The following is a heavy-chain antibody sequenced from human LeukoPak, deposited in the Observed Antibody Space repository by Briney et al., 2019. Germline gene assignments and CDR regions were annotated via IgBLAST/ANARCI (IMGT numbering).Heavy chain of an antibody. CDR3: ARFTDNGSPFDY. J-gene: IGHJ4*02. V-gene: IGHV3-74*01. CDR2: ISTDGSTT. D-gene: IGHD3-10*01. Sequence: GGSLRLSCAASGFTFSSYWMHWVRQAPGKGLVWVSRISTDGSTTTYADSVKGRFTISRDNAKNTAYLQMNSLKTEDTAVYYCARFTDNGSPFDYWGQGILVTVSS. CDR1: GFTFSSYW.